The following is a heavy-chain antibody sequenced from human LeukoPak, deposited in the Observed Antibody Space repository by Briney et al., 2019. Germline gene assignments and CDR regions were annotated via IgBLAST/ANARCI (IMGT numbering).Heavy chain of an antibody. CDR1: GFIASNKY. CDR2: IRNDGTT. Sequence: PGGSLRLSCAASGFIASNKYMSWVRQAPGKGLEWVSTIRNDGTTDYADSVKGRFTISRDDSKNTVYLQMDSLRVEDTAVYSCARRRGGYGEGELDYWGQGTLVTVSS. V-gene: IGHV3-66*04. J-gene: IGHJ4*02. CDR3: ARRRGGYGEGELDY. D-gene: IGHD4-17*01.